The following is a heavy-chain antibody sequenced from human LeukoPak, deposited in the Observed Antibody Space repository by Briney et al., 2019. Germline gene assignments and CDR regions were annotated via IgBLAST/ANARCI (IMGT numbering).Heavy chain of an antibody. CDR1: GITFSSYA. D-gene: IGHD1-26*01. Sequence: PGGSLRLSCETSGITFSSYAMNCVRQAPGKGLEWVSGLSGSGANTDYADSVKGRFTISSDNSKSTVYMQMNSLRVEDTALYYFARGFSDRSLSDFEYWGQGTLVTVSS. V-gene: IGHV3-23*01. CDR3: ARGFSDRSLSDFEY. CDR2: LSGSGANT. J-gene: IGHJ4*02.